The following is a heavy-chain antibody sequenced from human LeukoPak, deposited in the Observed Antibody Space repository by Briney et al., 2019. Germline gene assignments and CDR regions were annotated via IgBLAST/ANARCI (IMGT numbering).Heavy chain of an antibody. CDR3: ARGFYYGSGITDQTVRSDAFDI. CDR2: FYSGGRT. Sequence: GGSLRLSCAASGFTVSSNYMSWVRQAPGKGLEWVSVFYSGGRTYYSDSVRGRFTISRDNSKNTLYLQMNSLRAEDTAVYYCARGFYYGSGITDQTVRSDAFDIWGQGTMVTVSS. D-gene: IGHD3-10*01. V-gene: IGHV3-53*01. J-gene: IGHJ3*02. CDR1: GFTVSSNY.